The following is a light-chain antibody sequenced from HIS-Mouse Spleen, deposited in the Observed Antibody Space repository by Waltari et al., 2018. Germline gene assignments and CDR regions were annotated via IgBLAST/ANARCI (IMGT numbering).Light chain of an antibody. V-gene: IGLV2-23*01. CDR3: CSYAGSSTWV. Sequence: QSALTPPPSVPGSPGQSITTSCSGTISDVGSLNLVSWYQQPPGKAPKLMSYEGSKRPSGVSNRCSGSKSGNTASLTIPGLHAEDEADYYCCSYAGSSTWVFGGGTKLTVL. CDR1: ISDVGSLNL. J-gene: IGLJ3*02. CDR2: EGS.